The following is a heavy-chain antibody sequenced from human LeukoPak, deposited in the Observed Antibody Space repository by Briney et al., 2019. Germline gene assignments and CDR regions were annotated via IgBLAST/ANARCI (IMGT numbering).Heavy chain of an antibody. J-gene: IGHJ4*02. CDR3: ARYEPGQQLLDY. V-gene: IGHV3-11*04. Sequence: GGSLRLSCAASGFTFSDYYMSWIRRAPGKGLEGVSYTSSSGSTIYYADSVKGRFTISRDNAKNSLYLQRNSLRAEDTAVYYCARYEPGQQLLDYWGQGTLVIVSS. CDR1: GFTFSDYY. D-gene: IGHD6-13*01. CDR2: TSSSGSTI.